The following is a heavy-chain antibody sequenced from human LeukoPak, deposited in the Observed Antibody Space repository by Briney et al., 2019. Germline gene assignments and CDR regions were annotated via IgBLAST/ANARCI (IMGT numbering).Heavy chain of an antibody. CDR3: ARPYYYDSSGYSH. J-gene: IGHJ4*02. Sequence: SETLSLTCTVSGGSISSSSYSWGWIRQPPGKGLEWIGSIYYSGSTYYNLSLKSRVTISVDTSKNQFSLKLSSVTAADTAVYYCARPYYYDSSGYSHWGQGTLVTVSS. CDR1: GGSISSSSYS. CDR2: IYYSGST. D-gene: IGHD3-22*01. V-gene: IGHV4-39*01.